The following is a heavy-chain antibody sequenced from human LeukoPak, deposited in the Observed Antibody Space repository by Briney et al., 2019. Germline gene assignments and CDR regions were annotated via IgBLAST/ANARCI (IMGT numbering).Heavy chain of an antibody. CDR2: IYYTGSP. CDR1: VGSISTYY. Sequence: SETLSLTCTVSVGSISTYYWSWIRQPPGKGLEWIGYIYYTGSPTYNPSFRSQFTISIDTPKDQFSLKLNSVTAADTAVYYCARVARGPVELWGQGTLVTVSS. D-gene: IGHD1-7*01. J-gene: IGHJ4*02. CDR3: ARVARGPVEL. V-gene: IGHV4-59*01.